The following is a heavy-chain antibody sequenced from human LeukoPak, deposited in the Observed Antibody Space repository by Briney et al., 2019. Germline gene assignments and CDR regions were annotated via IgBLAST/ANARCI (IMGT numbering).Heavy chain of an antibody. CDR1: GFTFGSYT. Sequence: GGSLRLSCAASGFTFGSYTMNWVRQAPGKGLEWVSSISSSSSYIYYAGSVKGRFTISRDNAKNSLSLQMNSLRAEDTALYYCARDGSHHDYGDYWGLGTLATVSS. CDR2: ISSSSSYI. CDR3: ARDGSHHDYGDY. V-gene: IGHV3-21*01. J-gene: IGHJ4*02.